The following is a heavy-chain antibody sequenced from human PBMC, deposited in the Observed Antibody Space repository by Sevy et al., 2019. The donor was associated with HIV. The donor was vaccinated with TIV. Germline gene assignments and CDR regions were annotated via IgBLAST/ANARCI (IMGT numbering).Heavy chain of an antibody. Sequence: GGSLRFSCAASGLTVSSNFMSWVRQAPGKGLEWVSVIYIGGSTYYADSVKGRFTISRDNSKNTLYLQMNSLRVEDTAVYYCARGKHISDYYGSFDYRGQGTLVTVSS. CDR3: ARGKHISDYYGSFDY. J-gene: IGHJ4*02. V-gene: IGHV3-53*01. D-gene: IGHD3-3*01. CDR2: IYIGGST. CDR1: GLTVSSNF.